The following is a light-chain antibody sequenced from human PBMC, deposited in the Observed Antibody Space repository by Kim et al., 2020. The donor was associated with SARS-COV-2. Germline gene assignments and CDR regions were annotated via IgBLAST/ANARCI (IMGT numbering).Light chain of an antibody. CDR2: EVS. J-gene: IGLJ2*01. V-gene: IGLV2-18*02. Sequence: GQSVSISCTGTSSDFGSYNRVAWYQQPPGTAPKLMIYEVSNRPSGVPDRFSGSKSGNTASLTISGLQAEDEADYYCSSYTSSSTLVFGGGTQLTVL. CDR1: SSDFGSYNR. CDR3: SSYTSSSTLV.